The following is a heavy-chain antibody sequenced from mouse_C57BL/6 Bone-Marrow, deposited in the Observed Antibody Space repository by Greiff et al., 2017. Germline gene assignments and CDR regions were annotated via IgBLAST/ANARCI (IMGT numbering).Heavy chain of an antibody. V-gene: IGHV1-63*01. J-gene: IGHJ2*01. CDR1: GYTFTNYW. D-gene: IGHD2-4*01. Sequence: QVQLQQSGAELVRPGTSVKMSCKASGYTFTNYWIGWAKQRPGHGLEWIGDIYPGGGYTNYNEKFKGKATLTADKSSSTADMQFSSLASEDSAIYYCARRLRRGSFGYWGQGTTLTVSS. CDR3: ARRLRRGSFGY. CDR2: IYPGGGYT.